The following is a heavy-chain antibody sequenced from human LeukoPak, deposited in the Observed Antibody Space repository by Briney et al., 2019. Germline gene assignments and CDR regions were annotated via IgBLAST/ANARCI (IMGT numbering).Heavy chain of an antibody. V-gene: IGHV4-34*01. CDR1: GGSFSGYY. Sequence: SETLSLTCAVYGGSFSGYYWSWIRQPPGKGLEWIGEINHSGSTNYNPSLKSRVTISVDTSKNQFSLKLSSVTAADTAVYYCARDDDYWGQRTLVTVSS. J-gene: IGHJ4*02. CDR3: ARDDDY. CDR2: INHSGST.